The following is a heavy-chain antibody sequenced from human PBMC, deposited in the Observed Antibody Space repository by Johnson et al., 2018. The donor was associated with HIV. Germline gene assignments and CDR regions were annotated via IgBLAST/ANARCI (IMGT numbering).Heavy chain of an antibody. Sequence: QMQLVESGGGVVQPGRSLRLSCAPSGFTFSSYGMHWVRQAPGKGLEWVAVIWYDGSNKYYADSVKGRFTISRDNSKNPLFLQMNSLRAEDTAVFYCARACRDGYTCDVYDFWGQGTVVTVSS. D-gene: IGHD5-24*01. V-gene: IGHV3-33*01. CDR2: IWYDGSNK. J-gene: IGHJ3*01. CDR3: ARACRDGYTCDVYDF. CDR1: GFTFSSYG.